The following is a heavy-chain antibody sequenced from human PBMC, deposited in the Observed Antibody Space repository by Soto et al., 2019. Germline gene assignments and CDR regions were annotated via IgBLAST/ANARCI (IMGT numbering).Heavy chain of an antibody. CDR2: TYYDGST. Sequence: PSETLSLTCTVSGGSISGYYYNWIRQPPGKGLEWIGFTYYDGSTKNNPSLKSRVTISVDSSKNQISLKLNSVTAADTAVYYCARADQSSLMPCFDYWGQGALVTVSS. CDR1: GGSISGYY. D-gene: IGHD2-2*01. J-gene: IGHJ4*02. V-gene: IGHV4-59*01. CDR3: ARADQSSLMPCFDY.